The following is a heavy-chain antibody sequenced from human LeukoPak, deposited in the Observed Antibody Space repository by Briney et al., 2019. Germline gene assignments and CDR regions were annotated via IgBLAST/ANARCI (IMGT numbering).Heavy chain of an antibody. J-gene: IGHJ6*03. CDR3: AKSPYDSSGYYVNYMDV. D-gene: IGHD3-22*01. V-gene: IGHV3-9*01. CDR1: GFTFDDYA. Sequence: GRSLRLSCAASGFTFDDYAMHWVRQAPEKGLEWVSGISWNSGSIGYADSVKGRFTISRDNAKNSLYLQMNSLRAEDTALYYCAKSPYDSSGYYVNYMDVWGKGTTVTVSS. CDR2: ISWNSGSI.